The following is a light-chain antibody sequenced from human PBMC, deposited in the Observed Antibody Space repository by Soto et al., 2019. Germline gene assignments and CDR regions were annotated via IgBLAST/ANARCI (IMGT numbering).Light chain of an antibody. CDR3: QSYDRSLSVV. J-gene: IGLJ2*01. Sequence: QPVLTQAPSVSGAPGQRVTISCTGTSSNIGAGFGVHWYQQLPGTAPKLLIHGNNNRPSGVPDRFSGSKSGTSASLTIDGLQAEDEAHYYCQSYDRSLSVVFGGGTQLPVL. CDR2: GNN. CDR1: SSNIGAGFG. V-gene: IGLV1-40*01.